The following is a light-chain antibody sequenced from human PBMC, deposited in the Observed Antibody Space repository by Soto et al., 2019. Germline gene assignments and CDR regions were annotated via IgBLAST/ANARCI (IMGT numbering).Light chain of an antibody. V-gene: IGKV1-27*01. J-gene: IGKJ3*01. Sequence: DIQMTQSPSSLSASVGDTVTITCRASQGISSSLAWYQQKAGKVPDLLIYGASTLQSGVPSHFGGSGSGTDFTLTISSLQAEDGATDECQEYHWSPSTLGPGTKV. CDR2: GAS. CDR3: QEYHWSPST. CDR1: QGISSS.